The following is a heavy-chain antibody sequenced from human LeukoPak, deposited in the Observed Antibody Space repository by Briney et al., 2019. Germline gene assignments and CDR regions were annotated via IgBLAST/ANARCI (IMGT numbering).Heavy chain of an antibody. V-gene: IGHV3-33*01. CDR3: ARSLGSGSYPADY. CDR1: GFTFSSYG. CDR2: IWYDGSNK. D-gene: IGHD3-10*02. J-gene: IGHJ4*02. Sequence: HPGGSLRLSCAASGFTFSSYGMHWVRQAPGKGLEWVAVIWYDGSNKYNADSVKGRFTISRDNSKNTLYLQMNSLRAEDTAVYYCARSLGSGSYPADYWGQGTLVTVSS.